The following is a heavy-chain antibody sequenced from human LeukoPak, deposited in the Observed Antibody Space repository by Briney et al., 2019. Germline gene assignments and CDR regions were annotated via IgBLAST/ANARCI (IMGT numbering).Heavy chain of an antibody. CDR3: ARDKMWVLAAFDI. D-gene: IGHD1-26*01. CDR2: ISWNSGNI. V-gene: IGHV3-9*01. Sequence: GKSLRLSCAASGFTFDDYAMHWVRQTPRKGLEGVSGISWNSGNIGYADSVKGRFTISRDNARNSLYLQMNSLRAEGTAVYYCARDKMWVLAAFDIWGQGTMVTVSS. J-gene: IGHJ3*02. CDR1: GFTFDDYA.